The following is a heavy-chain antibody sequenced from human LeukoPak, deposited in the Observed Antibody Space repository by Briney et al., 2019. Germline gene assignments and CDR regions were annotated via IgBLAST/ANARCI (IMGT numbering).Heavy chain of an antibody. Sequence: GGSLRLSCAASGFTVSSNYMSWVRQAPGKGLEWVSVIYSGGSTYYADSVKGRFTISRDNSKNTLYLQMNSLRAEDTAVYYCARVTYYYDSSGSDKDYWGQGTTVTVSS. CDR2: IYSGGST. V-gene: IGHV3-66*01. CDR1: GFTVSSNY. J-gene: IGHJ4*03. D-gene: IGHD3-22*01. CDR3: ARVTYYYDSSGSDKDY.